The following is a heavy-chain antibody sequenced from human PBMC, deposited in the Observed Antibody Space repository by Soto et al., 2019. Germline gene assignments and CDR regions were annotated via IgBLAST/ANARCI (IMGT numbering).Heavy chain of an antibody. CDR2: IYYSGST. CDR1: GGSISSYY. J-gene: IGHJ6*02. D-gene: IGHD6-25*01. CDR3: ARDLAGIAARSGYYYFYGMDV. V-gene: IGHV4-59*01. Sequence: NPSETLSLTCTVSGGSISSYYWSWIRQPPGKGLEWIGYIYYSGSTNYNPSLKSRVTISVDTSKNQFSLKLSSVTAADTAVYYCARDLAGIAARSGYYYFYGMDVWGQGTSVTVSS.